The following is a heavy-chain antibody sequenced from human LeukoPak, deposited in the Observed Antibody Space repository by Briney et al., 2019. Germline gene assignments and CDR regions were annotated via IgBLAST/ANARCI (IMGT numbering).Heavy chain of an antibody. CDR2: IYPGDSDT. CDR1: GYSFTKYW. D-gene: IGHD2-2*01. CDR3: ARHDSVGWFDP. Sequence: GESLKISCTGSGYSFTKYWIGWVRQMPGKGLEWMGIIYPGDSDTRYSPSFQGQVTISADKSISTAYLQWDSLKASDTAMYYCARHDSVGWFDPWGQGTLVTVSS. J-gene: IGHJ5*02. V-gene: IGHV5-51*01.